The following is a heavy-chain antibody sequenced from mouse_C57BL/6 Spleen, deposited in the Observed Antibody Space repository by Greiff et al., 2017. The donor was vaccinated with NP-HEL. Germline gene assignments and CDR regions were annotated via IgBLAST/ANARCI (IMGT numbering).Heavy chain of an antibody. Sequence: EVKLVESGGGLVKPGGSLKLSCAASGFTFSDYGMHWVRQAPEKGLEWVAYISSGSSTIYYADTVKGRFTISRDNAKNTLFLQMTSLRSEDTAMYYCARGYYDYDEYFDVWGTGTTVTVSS. V-gene: IGHV5-17*01. D-gene: IGHD2-4*01. J-gene: IGHJ1*03. CDR1: GFTFSDYG. CDR3: ARGYYDYDEYFDV. CDR2: ISSGSSTI.